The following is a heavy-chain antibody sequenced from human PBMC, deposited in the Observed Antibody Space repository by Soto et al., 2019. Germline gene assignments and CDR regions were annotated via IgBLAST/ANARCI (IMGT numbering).Heavy chain of an antibody. D-gene: IGHD6-6*01. V-gene: IGHV4-59*01. CDR1: GGSISSYY. CDR3: ARVLGSSFKSYYMDV. J-gene: IGHJ6*03. Sequence: SETLSLTCIVSGGSISSYYWSWIRQPPGKGLEWIGYIYYSGSTNYNPSLKSRVAISVDTSKNQFSLQLSSVTAADTAVYYCARVLGSSFKSYYMDVWGKGTTVTVSS. CDR2: IYYSGST.